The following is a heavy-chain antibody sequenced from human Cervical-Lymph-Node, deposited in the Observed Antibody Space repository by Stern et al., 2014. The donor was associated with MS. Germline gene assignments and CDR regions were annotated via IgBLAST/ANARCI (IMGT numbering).Heavy chain of an antibody. D-gene: IGHD3-3*01. J-gene: IGHJ6*02. CDR2: INPNTGGT. CDR1: GYIFTGYY. Sequence: MQLVESGAEVKKPGASVKVSCKTSGYIFTGYYIHWVRQAPGQGLEWMAWINPNTGGTKYARKFQGRITMSRDTSISTAFVELSSLTSDDTAVYYCARDQRGITIFGVVTDYYYLGMDVWGQGTTVTVSS. CDR3: ARDQRGITIFGVVTDYYYLGMDV. V-gene: IGHV1-2*02.